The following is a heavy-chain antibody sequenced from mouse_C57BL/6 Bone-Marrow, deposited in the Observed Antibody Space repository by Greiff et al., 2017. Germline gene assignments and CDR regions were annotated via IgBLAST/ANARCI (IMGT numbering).Heavy chain of an antibody. Sequence: DVMLVESGGGLVKPGGSLKLSCAASGFTFSDYGMHWVRQAPEKGLEWVAYISSGSSTIYYADTVKGRFTISRDNAKNTLFLQMTSLRSEDTAMYYCARPGYYTPYFDYWGQGTTLTVSS. V-gene: IGHV5-17*01. CDR1: GFTFSDYG. CDR2: ISSGSSTI. D-gene: IGHD2-12*01. J-gene: IGHJ2*01. CDR3: ARPGYYTPYFDY.